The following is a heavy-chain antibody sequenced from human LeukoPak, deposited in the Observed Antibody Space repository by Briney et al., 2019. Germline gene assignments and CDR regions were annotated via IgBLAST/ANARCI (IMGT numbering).Heavy chain of an antibody. Sequence: VASVKVSSKVSGYTLTELSMRWVRPAPGKGLGWMGGFDPEDGVTNYAQKFQGRVTMTEETSTETAYMVLSSLRSEDAAVYYCATACTMVRGGTYSDYGMDVWGQGTTVTVSS. D-gene: IGHD3-10*01. J-gene: IGHJ6*02. V-gene: IGHV1-24*01. CDR3: ATACTMVRGGTYSDYGMDV. CDR2: FDPEDGVT. CDR1: GYTLTELS.